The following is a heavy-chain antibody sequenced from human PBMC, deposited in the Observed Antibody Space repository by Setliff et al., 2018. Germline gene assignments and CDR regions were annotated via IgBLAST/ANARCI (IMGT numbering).Heavy chain of an antibody. Sequence: ASVKVSCKASGYTFTSYGISWVRQAPGQGLEWMGWISAYNGNTNYAQKLQGRVTMTTDTSTSTAYMELRSLRSDDTAVYYCARALGITMIGDAFDIWGQGTMVTVSS. CDR1: GYTFTSYG. V-gene: IGHV1-18*01. D-gene: IGHD3-10*02. J-gene: IGHJ3*02. CDR3: ARALGITMIGDAFDI. CDR2: ISAYNGNT.